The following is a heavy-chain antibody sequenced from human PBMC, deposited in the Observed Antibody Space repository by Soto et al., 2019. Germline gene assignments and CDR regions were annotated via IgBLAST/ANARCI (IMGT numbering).Heavy chain of an antibody. V-gene: IGHV4-30-4*01. CDR3: ARAVVVAATPSDFDY. CDR1: GGSISSGDYY. J-gene: IGHJ4*02. D-gene: IGHD2-15*01. Sequence: QVQLQESGPGLVKPSQTLSLTCTVSGGSISSGDYYWSWIRQPPGKGLEWIGYIYYSGSTYYNPSLKSRVTISVDTSKNQFSLKLSSVTAADTAVYYCARAVVVAATPSDFDYWGQGTLVTVSS. CDR2: IYYSGST.